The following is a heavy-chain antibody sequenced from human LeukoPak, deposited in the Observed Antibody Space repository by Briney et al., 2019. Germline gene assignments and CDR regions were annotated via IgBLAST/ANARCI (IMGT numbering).Heavy chain of an antibody. V-gene: IGHV3-7*01. CDR2: IKQDGSEK. J-gene: IGHJ3*02. Sequence: GGSLRLSCAASGFTFSSYWMSWVRQAPGRGLEWVANIKQDGSEKHYVDSVTGRFTISRDNTKNSLYLQMNSLRADDTAVYYCARDLAGPPQEAFDIWGQGTMVTVSS. CDR1: GFTFSSYW. CDR3: ARDLAGPPQEAFDI.